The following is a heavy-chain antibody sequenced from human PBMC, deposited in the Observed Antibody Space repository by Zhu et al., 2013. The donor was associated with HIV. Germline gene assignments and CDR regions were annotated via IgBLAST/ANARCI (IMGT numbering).Heavy chain of an antibody. Sequence: EVQLVESGGGLVKPGGSLRLSCAASGFTFNKFNMNWVRQTPGKGLECVSSISRSGSFVYYADSVRGRFTISRDNAKNSLYLQMNSLRAEDTAVYYCARDQNGGDVVVSYCGMDVWGPGDHGHRSPQ. CDR3: ARDQNGGDVVVSYCGMDV. CDR2: ISRSGSFV. V-gene: IGHV3-21*01. J-gene: IGHJ6*01. D-gene: IGHD3-16*01. CDR1: GFTFNKFN.